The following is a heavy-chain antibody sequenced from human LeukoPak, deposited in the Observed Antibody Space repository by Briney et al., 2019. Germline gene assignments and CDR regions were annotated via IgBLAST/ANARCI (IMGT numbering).Heavy chain of an antibody. V-gene: IGHV4-30-4*08. CDR2: IYHSGST. CDR1: GGSISSGDYY. Sequence: PSETLSLTCTVSGGSISSGDYYWSWIRQPPGKGLEWIGYIYHSGSTYYNPSLKSRVTISVDTSKNQFSLKLSSVTAADTAVYYCARDLVVIATKYAPTLWGEGTMVTVSS. J-gene: IGHJ3*01. D-gene: IGHD2-21*01. CDR3: ARDLVVIATKYAPTL.